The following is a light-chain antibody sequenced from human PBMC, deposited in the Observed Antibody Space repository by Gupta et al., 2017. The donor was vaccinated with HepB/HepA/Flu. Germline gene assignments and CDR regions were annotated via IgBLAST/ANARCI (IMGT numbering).Light chain of an antibody. CDR1: SSNIGAGYD. CDR3: QSYDSSLSGYV. J-gene: IGLJ1*01. Sequence: QPPSVSGAPGQRVTISCTGSSSNIGAGYDVHWYQQLPGTAPKLLIYGNSNRPSGVPDRFSGSKPGTSASLAITGLQAEDEADYYCQSYDSSLSGYVFVTGTKVTVL. CDR2: GNS. V-gene: IGLV1-40*01.